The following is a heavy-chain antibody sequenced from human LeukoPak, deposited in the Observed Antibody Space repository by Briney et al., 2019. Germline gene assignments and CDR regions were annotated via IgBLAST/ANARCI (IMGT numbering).Heavy chain of an antibody. Sequence: GGSLRLSCAASGFTFSSYWMSWVRQAPGKGQEWVANIKQDGSEKYYVDSVKGRFTISRDNAKNSLYLQMSSLRAEDTAVYYCARDLGGYYVSAFDIWGQGTMVTVSS. CDR3: ARDLGGYYVSAFDI. J-gene: IGHJ3*02. CDR1: GFTFSSYW. CDR2: IKQDGSEK. V-gene: IGHV3-7*01. D-gene: IGHD3-22*01.